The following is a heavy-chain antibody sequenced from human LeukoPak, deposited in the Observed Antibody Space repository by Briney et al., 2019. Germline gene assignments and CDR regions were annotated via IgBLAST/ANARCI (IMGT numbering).Heavy chain of an antibody. J-gene: IGHJ4*02. CDR1: GGSISSSSYY. D-gene: IGHD3-22*01. Sequence: SETLSLTCTVSGGSISSSSYYWGWIRQPPGKGLEWIGSIYYSGSTYYNPSLKSRVTISVDTSKNQFSLKLSSVTAADTAVYYCARRHYYDISYFDYWGQGTLVTVSS. CDR2: IYYSGST. V-gene: IGHV4-39*01. CDR3: ARRHYYDISYFDY.